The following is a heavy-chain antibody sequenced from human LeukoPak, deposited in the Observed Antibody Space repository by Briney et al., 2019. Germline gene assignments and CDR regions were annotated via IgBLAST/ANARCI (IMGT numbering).Heavy chain of an antibody. J-gene: IGHJ4*02. CDR3: ARIRGGNEGSGSFFDY. D-gene: IGHD3-10*01. V-gene: IGHV3-48*03. CDR2: ISSSGSSI. CDR1: GFTFSSYE. Sequence: PGGSLRLPCAASGFTFSSYEMNWVRQTSGKGLEWFSYISSSGSSIYYADSVKGRFTISRDNAKNSLYLQMNSLRAEDTAVYYCARIRGGNEGSGSFFDYWGQGTLVTVSS.